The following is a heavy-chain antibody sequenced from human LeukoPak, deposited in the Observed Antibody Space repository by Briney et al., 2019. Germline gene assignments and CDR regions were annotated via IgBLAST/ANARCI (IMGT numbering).Heavy chain of an antibody. J-gene: IGHJ1*01. CDR1: GFAFDNYA. CDR2: ISGDGGST. V-gene: IGHV3-43*02. Sequence: GGSLRLSCAASGFAFDNYAIHWVRQAPGKGLEWVSLISGDGGSTYYADSMKGRFTISRDNSKNSLYLQMNSLRTEDTALYYCARDSQEFFQHWGQGTLVTVSS. CDR3: ARDSQEFFQH.